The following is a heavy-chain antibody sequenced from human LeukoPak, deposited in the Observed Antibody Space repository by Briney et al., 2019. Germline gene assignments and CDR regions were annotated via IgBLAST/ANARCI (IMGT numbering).Heavy chain of an antibody. V-gene: IGHV6-1*01. Sequence: SQTLSLTCAISGDSVSSNSAAWNWISQSPARGLEWVGRTYYRAKWYHDYAVSVKSRITINADTSKNQFSLQLNSVTAEDTAVYYCVPGYAFHIWGQGTMVTVSS. CDR1: GDSVSSNSAA. D-gene: IGHD3-10*01. CDR3: VPGYAFHI. CDR2: TYYRAKWYH. J-gene: IGHJ3*02.